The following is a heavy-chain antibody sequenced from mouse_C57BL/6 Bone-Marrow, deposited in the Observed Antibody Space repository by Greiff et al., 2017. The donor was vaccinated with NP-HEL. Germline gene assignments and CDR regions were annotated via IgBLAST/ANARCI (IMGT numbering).Heavy chain of an antibody. Sequence: EVMLVESGGGLVKPGGSLKLSCAASGFTFSDYGMHWVRQAPEKGLEWVAYISSGSSTIYYADTVKGRFTISRDNAKNTLFLQMTSLRSEDTAMYYCARTLFYYGSSPDVWGTGTTVTVSS. CDR2: ISSGSSTI. CDR3: ARTLFYYGSSPDV. V-gene: IGHV5-17*01. J-gene: IGHJ1*03. D-gene: IGHD1-1*01. CDR1: GFTFSDYG.